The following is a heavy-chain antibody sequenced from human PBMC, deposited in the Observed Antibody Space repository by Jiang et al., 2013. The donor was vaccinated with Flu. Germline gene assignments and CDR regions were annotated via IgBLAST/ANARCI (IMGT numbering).Heavy chain of an antibody. CDR2: IYHSGST. V-gene: IGHV4-38-2*01. Sequence: TLSLTCAVSGYPSAVVTYWGWIRQPPGKGLEWIGSIYHSGSTYYNPSLKSRVTISVDTSKNQFSLKLSSVTAADTAVYYCARQVAGFDYWGQGTLVTVSS. CDR1: GYPSAVVTY. CDR3: ARQVAGFDY. J-gene: IGHJ4*02. D-gene: IGHD6-19*01.